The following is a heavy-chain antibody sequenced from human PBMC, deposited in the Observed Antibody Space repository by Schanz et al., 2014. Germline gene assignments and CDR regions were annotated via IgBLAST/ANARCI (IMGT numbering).Heavy chain of an antibody. D-gene: IGHD3-9*01. CDR2: IASGGSHT. V-gene: IGHV3-23*01. J-gene: IGHJ6*02. Sequence: EVQLLESGGALEQPGGSLRLSCAPSGLTFSDYAMVWARQPPGKGLEWVSTIASGGSHTFYADSVTGRFTISRDNARNSLHLQMNSLRDEDTAVYYCARDHPHRGVTGYYNDVWGQGTSVTVSS. CDR3: ARDHPHRGVTGYYNDV. CDR1: GLTFSDYA.